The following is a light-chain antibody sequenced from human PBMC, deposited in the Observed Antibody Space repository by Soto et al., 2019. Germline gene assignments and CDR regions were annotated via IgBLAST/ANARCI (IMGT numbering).Light chain of an antibody. J-gene: IGLJ1*01. CDR3: SSYPSSSLYV. Sequence: QSVLTQPPSVSGAPGQRVTISCTGSSSNIGAGYDVHWYQQLPGTAPKLLIYGNSNRPSGVPDRFSGSKSGTSASLAITGLQAEDEADYYCSSYPSSSLYVFGTGTKLTVL. V-gene: IGLV1-40*01. CDR2: GNS. CDR1: SSNIGAGYD.